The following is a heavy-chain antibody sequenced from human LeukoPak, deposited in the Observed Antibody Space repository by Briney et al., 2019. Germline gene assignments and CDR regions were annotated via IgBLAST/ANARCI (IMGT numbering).Heavy chain of an antibody. CDR2: NYWNNDK. Sequence: SGPTLVNPTQTLTLTCTFSGFSLRSTGVGVAWIRQPPGKALEWLAVNYWNNDKSYSPSLKSRLTVTRDTSKNQVVLKMTNMDPVDTATYYCAHKGRGSGSYTMWGPGTLVTVSS. CDR1: GFSLRSTGVG. D-gene: IGHD3-10*01. J-gene: IGHJ4*02. CDR3: AHKGRGSGSYTM. V-gene: IGHV2-5*01.